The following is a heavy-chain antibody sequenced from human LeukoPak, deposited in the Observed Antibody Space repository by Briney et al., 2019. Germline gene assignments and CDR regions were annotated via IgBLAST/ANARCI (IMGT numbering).Heavy chain of an antibody. CDR2: ISISSSYI. CDR3: ARGRRVNGSYVRGNYYFDY. CDR1: GVTFSSYS. Sequence: VGSLRLSCAASGVTFSSYSMNCGRDGPGKGQEWVSCISISSSYIYYADSEKGRFTISRDNAKNSLYLQMNRLRAEDTAVYYCARGRRVNGSYVRGNYYFDYWGQGTLVTVSS. V-gene: IGHV3-21*01. D-gene: IGHD3-16*01. J-gene: IGHJ4*02.